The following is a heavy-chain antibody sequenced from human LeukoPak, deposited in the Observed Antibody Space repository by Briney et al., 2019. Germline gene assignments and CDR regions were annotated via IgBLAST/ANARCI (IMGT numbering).Heavy chain of an antibody. Sequence: PGGPLRLSCAASGFTFSSYAMSWVRQAPGKGLEWVSAISGSGGSTYYADSVKGRFTISRDNSKNTLYLQMNSLRAEDTAVYYCANSAGQLWFFLDYWGQGTLVTVSS. CDR2: ISGSGGST. V-gene: IGHV3-23*01. D-gene: IGHD5-18*01. CDR1: GFTFSSYA. CDR3: ANSAGQLWFFLDY. J-gene: IGHJ4*02.